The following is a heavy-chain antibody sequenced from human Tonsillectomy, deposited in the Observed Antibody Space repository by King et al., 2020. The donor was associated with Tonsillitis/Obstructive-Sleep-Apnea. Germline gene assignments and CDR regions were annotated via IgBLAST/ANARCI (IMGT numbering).Heavy chain of an antibody. CDR2: ISGSGGST. CDR1: GFTFSNYA. CDR3: AQEPRQYDILTGPLYY. Sequence: VQLVESGGGLVQPGGSLRLSCAASGFTFSNYAMSWVRQAPGKGLEWVSAISGSGGSTYYADSVKGRFTISRDNSKNTLCLQMNSLRAEDTAVYYCAQEPRQYDILTGPLYYWGQGTLVTVSS. D-gene: IGHD3-9*01. J-gene: IGHJ4*02. V-gene: IGHV3-23*04.